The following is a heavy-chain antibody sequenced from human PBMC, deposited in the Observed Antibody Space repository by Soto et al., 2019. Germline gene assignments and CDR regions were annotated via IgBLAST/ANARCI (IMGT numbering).Heavy chain of an antibody. CDR1: GGSFSGYY. D-gene: IGHD2-2*02. CDR3: ARSTQFCSSTSCYTTGDTFDI. J-gene: IGHJ1*01. CDR2: INHSGST. V-gene: IGHV4-34*01. Sequence: PSETLSLTCAVYGGSFSGYYWSWIRQPPGKGLEWIGEINHSGSTNYNPSLKSRGTISVDTSKNQFSLKLGSVTAADTAVYFCARSTQFCSSTSCYTTGDTFDIWGQGTLVTVSS.